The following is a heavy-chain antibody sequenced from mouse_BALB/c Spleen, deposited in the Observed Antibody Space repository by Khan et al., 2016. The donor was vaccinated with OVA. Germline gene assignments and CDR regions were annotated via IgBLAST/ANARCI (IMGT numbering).Heavy chain of an antibody. CDR2: INPSNGYT. CDR1: GYTFTSYT. J-gene: IGHJ3*01. CDR3: VRDRAFHRNDRWFAY. V-gene: IGHV1-4*01. D-gene: IGHD2-14*01. Sequence: QVRLQQSGAELVRPGASVKMSCKASGYTFTSYTIHWIKQRPGQGLEWIGYINPSNGYTNYNQKFKDKATLTTDKSSTTAYLQLSSLTSDDSAVYNYVRDRAFHRNDRWFAYWGQGTLVTVSA.